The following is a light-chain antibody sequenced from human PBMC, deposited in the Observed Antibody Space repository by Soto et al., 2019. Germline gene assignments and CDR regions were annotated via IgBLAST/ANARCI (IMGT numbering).Light chain of an antibody. J-gene: IGKJ1*01. CDR1: QSISSW. Sequence: DIQMTQSPSTLSASVGDRVTITSRANQSISSWLAWYQQKPGKAPKLLIYDASSLESGVPSRFSGSGSGTEFTLTISSLQPDDFATYYCQQYNSYSPTFGQGTKVEIK. V-gene: IGKV1-5*01. CDR2: DAS. CDR3: QQYNSYSPT.